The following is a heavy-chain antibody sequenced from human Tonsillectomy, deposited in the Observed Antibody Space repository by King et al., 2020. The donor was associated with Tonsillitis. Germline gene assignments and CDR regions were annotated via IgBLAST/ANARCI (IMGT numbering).Heavy chain of an antibody. CDR1: GGSISSGSYY. J-gene: IGHJ6*03. D-gene: IGHD1-1*01. V-gene: IGHV4-61*02. Sequence: QLQLQESGPGLVKPSQTLSLTCTVSGGSISSGSYYWSWIRQPAGKGLEWIGRIYTSGSTNYNPSLKSRVTMSVDTSKNQFSLKLSSVTAADTAVYYCARGVEEYYYMDVWGKGTTVTVSS. CDR2: IYTSGST. CDR3: ARGVEEYYYMDV.